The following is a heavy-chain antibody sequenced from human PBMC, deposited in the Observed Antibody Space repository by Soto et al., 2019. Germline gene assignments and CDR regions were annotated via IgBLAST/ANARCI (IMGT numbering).Heavy chain of an antibody. D-gene: IGHD3-10*01. J-gene: IGHJ3*02. Sequence: QVQLQESGPGLVKPSETLSLTCTVSGGSISSYYWSWIRQPPGKGLEWIGYIYYSGSTNYNPSLKSRVTISVDTSKNLFSLKLSSVTAADTAVYYCARGLWFGETATPDAFDIWGQGTMVTVSS. CDR2: IYYSGST. V-gene: IGHV4-59*01. CDR3: ARGLWFGETATPDAFDI. CDR1: GGSISSYY.